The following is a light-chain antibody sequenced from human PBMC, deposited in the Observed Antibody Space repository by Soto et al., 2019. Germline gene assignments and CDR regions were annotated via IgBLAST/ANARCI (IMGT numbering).Light chain of an antibody. V-gene: IGKV3-20*01. CDR3: HQYGSAPAWT. CDR1: QSISSNY. J-gene: IGKJ1*01. Sequence: EIVLTQSPGTLSSFPGERATLSCRASQSISSNYLAWYQQKPGQAPRLLIHGASNRATGIPDRFSGAGSGTDFTLTISRLEPEDFAVYYCHQYGSAPAWTFGQGTKVEIK. CDR2: GAS.